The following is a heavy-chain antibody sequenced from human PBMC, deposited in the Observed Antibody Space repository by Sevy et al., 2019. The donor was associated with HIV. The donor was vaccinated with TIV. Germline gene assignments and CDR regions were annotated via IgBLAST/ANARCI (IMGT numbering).Heavy chain of an antibody. CDR1: GLTFSDYY. CDR3: ARDLEFYDYGDYGPAFMPDY. J-gene: IGHJ4*02. CDR2: IWFDGSNT. V-gene: IGHV3-33*08. D-gene: IGHD4-17*01. Sequence: GGSLRLSCAASGLTFSDYYMSWIRQAPGKGLEWVAVIWFDGSNTYYADSVKGRFTISRDIAKNTLHLQMNSLRAEDTAVYYCARDLEFYDYGDYGPAFMPDYWGQGTLVTVSS.